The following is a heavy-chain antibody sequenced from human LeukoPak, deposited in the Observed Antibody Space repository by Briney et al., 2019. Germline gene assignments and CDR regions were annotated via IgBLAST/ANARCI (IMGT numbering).Heavy chain of an antibody. CDR3: ARHEYSSSRGGLCTGFDP. CDR1: GGSISSSSYY. Sequence: SETLSLTCTVSGGSISSSSYYLGWIRQPPGKGLEWIGSIYYSGSTYYNPSLKSRVTISVDTSKNQFSLKLSSVTAGDTAVYYCARHEYSSSRGGLCTGFDPWGQGTLVTVSS. D-gene: IGHD6-6*01. V-gene: IGHV4-39*01. CDR2: IYYSGST. J-gene: IGHJ5*02.